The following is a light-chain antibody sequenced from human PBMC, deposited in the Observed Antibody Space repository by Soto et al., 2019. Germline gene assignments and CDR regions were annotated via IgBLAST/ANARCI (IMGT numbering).Light chain of an antibody. V-gene: IGLV2-14*03. J-gene: IGLJ1*01. Sequence: QSVLTQPASVSGSPGQSIAISCTGSSSDIGIYKYVSWYQQHPGKVPKLIIYDVTNRPSGVSNRFSGSKSGNTASLTISGLQAEDEADYYCSSYTTSSTRVFGPGTKVTVL. CDR3: SSYTTSSTRV. CDR2: DVT. CDR1: SSDIGIYKY.